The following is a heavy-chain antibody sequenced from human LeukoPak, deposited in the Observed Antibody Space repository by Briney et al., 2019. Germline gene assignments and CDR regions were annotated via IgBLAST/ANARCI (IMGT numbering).Heavy chain of an antibody. CDR2: IYYSGST. D-gene: IGHD2-15*01. J-gene: IGHJ4*02. CDR3: ARSQDIVVVVAAGQYYFDY. CDR1: GGSISSSSYY. Sequence: SETLSLTCTVSGGSISSSSYYWGWVRQPPGTGLEWIGSIYYSGSTYYNPSLKSRVTISVDASKSQFSLKLSSVTAADTAVYYCARSQDIVVVVAAGQYYFDYWVQGTLVTVSS. V-gene: IGHV4-39*01.